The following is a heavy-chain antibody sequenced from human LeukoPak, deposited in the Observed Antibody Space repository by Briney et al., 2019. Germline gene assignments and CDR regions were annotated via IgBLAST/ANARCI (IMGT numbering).Heavy chain of an antibody. V-gene: IGHV4-39*07. D-gene: IGHD5-12*01. CDR2: IYHSGST. CDR1: GGSISSSSYY. J-gene: IGHJ4*02. Sequence: SSETLSLTCTVSGGSISSSSYYWGWIRQPPGKGLEWIGSIYHSGSTYYNPSLKSRVTISVDTSKNQFSLKLSSVTAADTAVYYCARDATMMGNYFNYWGQGTLVTVSS. CDR3: ARDATMMGNYFNY.